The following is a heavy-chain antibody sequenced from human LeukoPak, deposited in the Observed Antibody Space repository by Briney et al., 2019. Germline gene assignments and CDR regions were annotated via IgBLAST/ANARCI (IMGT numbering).Heavy chain of an antibody. Sequence: PGGSLRLSCAASGFTFNSYAMTWVRQAPGKGLEWVSAIDGSGGYTYHADSVKGRFTISRDNSKNTLYLQMNSLRAEDTAVYYCARDLYGDYAQHWGQGTLVTVSS. V-gene: IGHV3-23*01. CDR1: GFTFNSYA. CDR2: IDGSGGYT. D-gene: IGHD4-17*01. J-gene: IGHJ1*01. CDR3: ARDLYGDYAQH.